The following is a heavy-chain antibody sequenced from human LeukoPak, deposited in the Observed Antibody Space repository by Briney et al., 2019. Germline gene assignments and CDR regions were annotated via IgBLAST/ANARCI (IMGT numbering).Heavy chain of an antibody. Sequence: PSETLSLTCAVYGGSFSGYYWSWIRQPPGKGLEWIGEINHSGSTNYNPSLKSRVTISVDTSKNQFSLKLSSVTAADTAVCYCARDSAMGSTSFDSWGQGTLVTVSS. J-gene: IGHJ4*02. D-gene: IGHD1-26*01. CDR3: ARDSAMGSTSFDS. CDR2: INHSGST. CDR1: GGSFSGYY. V-gene: IGHV4-34*01.